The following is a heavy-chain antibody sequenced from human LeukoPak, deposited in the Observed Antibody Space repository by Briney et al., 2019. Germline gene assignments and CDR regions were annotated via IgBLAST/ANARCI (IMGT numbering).Heavy chain of an antibody. D-gene: IGHD3-9*01. CDR3: TRSPDIDILTGFSRYYFDC. Sequence: GESLKISCKASGYIFTNYWIGWVRQMPGKGLEWMGVIYPGDSHTRYSPSFQGQVTISADKSISTAYLQWNSLKASDTAIYYCTRSPDIDILTGFSRYYFDCWGQGTLVTVSS. CDR1: GYIFTNYW. V-gene: IGHV5-51*01. J-gene: IGHJ4*02. CDR2: IYPGDSHT.